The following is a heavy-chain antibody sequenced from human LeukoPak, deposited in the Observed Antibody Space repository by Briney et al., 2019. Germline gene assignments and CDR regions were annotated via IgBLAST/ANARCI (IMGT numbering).Heavy chain of an antibody. CDR2: ISTSGRAM. J-gene: IGHJ4*02. D-gene: IGHD3-22*01. Sequence: GGSLRLSCAASGFTFSNYNINWVRQAPGKGVEWVSYISTSGRAMFYADSVKGRFTISRDNAKNSLFLQMNSLRDEDTAVYYCARVPLYDRSGYYFDYWGLGTLVTVSS. V-gene: IGHV3-48*02. CDR3: ARVPLYDRSGYYFDY. CDR1: GFTFSNYN.